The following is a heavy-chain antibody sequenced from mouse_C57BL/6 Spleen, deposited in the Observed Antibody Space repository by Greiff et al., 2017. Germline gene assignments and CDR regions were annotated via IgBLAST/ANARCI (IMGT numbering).Heavy chain of an antibody. CDR2: IYPRDGST. CDR1: GYTFTDHT. CDR3: ARYITTVRFDD. V-gene: IGHV1-78*01. J-gene: IGHJ2*01. D-gene: IGHD1-1*01. Sequence: QVQLKESDAELVKPGASVKISCKVSGYTFTDHTIHWMKQRPEQGLEWIGYIYPRDGSTKYTEKFKGKATLTADKSSSTAYMQLNSLTAKDSAVFFCARYITTVRFDDWGPGTTLTVAS.